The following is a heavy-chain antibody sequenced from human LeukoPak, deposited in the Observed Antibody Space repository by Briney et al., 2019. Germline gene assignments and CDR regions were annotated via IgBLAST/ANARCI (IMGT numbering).Heavy chain of an antibody. CDR1: GFIFSSYS. Sequence: GGSLRLSCAASGFIFSSYSMNWVRQAPGKGLEWVSSISSSSYIYYADSVKGRFTISRDNTKNSLYLQMNSLRAEDTAVYYCARNQLTGGRAPWGQGTLVTVSS. D-gene: IGHD1-14*01. V-gene: IGHV3-21*01. CDR3: ARNQLTGGRAP. J-gene: IGHJ5*02. CDR2: ISSSSYI.